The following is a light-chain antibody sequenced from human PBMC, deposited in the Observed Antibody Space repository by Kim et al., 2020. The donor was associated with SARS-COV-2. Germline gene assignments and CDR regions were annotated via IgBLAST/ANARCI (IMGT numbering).Light chain of an antibody. V-gene: IGKV1-39*01. J-gene: IGKJ5*01. CDR2: ATS. Sequence: IHLTQSPSSLSASVGDRVSLTCRPNETVNSYLNWYQQKPGGAPQLLIYATSNLQSGAPSRFSGTGSGTDFTLTISSVQPDDFATYYCQQSQNFPVTFGQGTRREIK. CDR3: QQSQNFPVT. CDR1: ETVNSY.